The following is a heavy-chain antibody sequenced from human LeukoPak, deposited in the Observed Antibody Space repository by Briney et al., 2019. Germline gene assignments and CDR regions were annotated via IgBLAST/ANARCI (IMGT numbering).Heavy chain of an antibody. D-gene: IGHD6-19*01. V-gene: IGHV4-61*02. CDR3: ARDRSGWYGSDY. J-gene: IGHJ4*02. CDR1: GGSISSGGYY. CDR2: IYSSGSI. Sequence: SETLSLTCTVSGGSISSGGYYWSWIRQPAGKGLEWIGRIYSSGSINYNPSLKSRVTMSVDTSKNQFSLKLSSVTAADTAVYYCARDRSGWYGSDYWGQGTLVTVSS.